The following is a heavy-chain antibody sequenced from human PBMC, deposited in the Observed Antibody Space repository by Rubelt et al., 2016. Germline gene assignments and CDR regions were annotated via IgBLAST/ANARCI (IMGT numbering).Heavy chain of an antibody. J-gene: IGHJ4*02. CDR2: IYYSGST. Sequence: QVQLQESGPGLVKPSQPLSLTCTVSGGSISSGGYYWSWIRQHPGKGLEWVGYIYYSGSTYYNPSLKSRVTISVDTSKNQFSLKLSSVTAADTAVYYCARDSGSRIFDYWGQGTLVTVSS. V-gene: IGHV4-31*03. D-gene: IGHD2/OR15-2a*01. CDR3: ARDSGSRIFDY. CDR1: GGSISSGGYY.